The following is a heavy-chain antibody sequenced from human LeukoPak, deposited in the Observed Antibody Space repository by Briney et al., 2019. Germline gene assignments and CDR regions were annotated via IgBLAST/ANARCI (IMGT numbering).Heavy chain of an antibody. V-gene: IGHV4-34*01. Sequence: SETLSLTCAVYGGSFSGYYWSWIRQPPGKGLEWIGEINHSGSTNYNPSLKSRVTISVDTSKNQFSLKLSSVTAADTAVYYCARGGRRITMVRGVTSPGPMDVWGXGTTVTVSS. J-gene: IGHJ6*04. D-gene: IGHD3-10*01. CDR3: ARGGRRITMVRGVTSPGPMDV. CDR2: INHSGST. CDR1: GGSFSGYY.